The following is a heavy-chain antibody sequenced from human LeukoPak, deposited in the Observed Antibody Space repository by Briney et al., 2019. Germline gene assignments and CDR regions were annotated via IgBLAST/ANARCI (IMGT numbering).Heavy chain of an antibody. CDR2: TNQDGSMN. CDR3: ATTVAGYPDDYFDY. Sequence: GGSLRLSCAASEFTFSNYWMSWVRQAPGKGLERVAHTNQDGSMNYYVDSVKGRFTISRDNAKNSLYLQLNSLRAEDTAVYYCATTVAGYPDDYFDYWGQGTLVTVSS. V-gene: IGHV3-7*01. J-gene: IGHJ4*02. D-gene: IGHD6-19*01. CDR1: EFTFSNYW.